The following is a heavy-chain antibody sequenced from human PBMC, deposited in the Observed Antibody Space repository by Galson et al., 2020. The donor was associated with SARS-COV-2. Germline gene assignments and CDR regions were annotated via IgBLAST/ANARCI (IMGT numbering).Heavy chain of an antibody. V-gene: IGHV3-15*01. Sequence: TGGSLRLSCAASGFTFSNAWMKWVRQAPGKGLEWVGRIKSKTDGGTTDYAAPVKGRFTISRDDSKNTLYLQMNSLKTEDTAVYYCTTRRILGPHPHFDYWGQGTLVTVSS. CDR1: GFTFSNAW. D-gene: IGHD3-3*02. CDR3: TTRRILGPHPHFDY. CDR2: IKSKTDGGTT. J-gene: IGHJ4*02.